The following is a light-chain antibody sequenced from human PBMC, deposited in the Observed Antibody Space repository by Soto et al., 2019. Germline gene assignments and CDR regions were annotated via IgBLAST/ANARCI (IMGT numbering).Light chain of an antibody. Sequence: DIQMTQSPSSLSAAIGDRVTITCRASQSIKNYLNWSQHNPGAAPKLLIFGASNLESGVPSSFSGSGSGTEFTLSICSLQSEDLATYYGQQGYSSTPITFGKGTRVEIK. J-gene: IGKJ5*01. V-gene: IGKV1-39*01. CDR3: QQGYSSTPIT. CDR1: QSIKNY. CDR2: GAS.